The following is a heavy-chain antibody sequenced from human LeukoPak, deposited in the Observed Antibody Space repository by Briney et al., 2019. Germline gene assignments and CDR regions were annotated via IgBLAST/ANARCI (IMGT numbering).Heavy chain of an antibody. CDR3: ARDKSWDCSGGSCYRPFRAFDI. Sequence: SETLSLTCTVSGGSISSYYWSWIRQPPGKGLEWIGYIYYSGSTNYNPSLKSRVTISVDTSKNQFSLKLSSVTAADTAVYYCARDKSWDCSGGSCYRPFRAFDIWGQGTMVTVSS. V-gene: IGHV4-59*01. J-gene: IGHJ3*02. CDR2: IYYSGST. D-gene: IGHD2-15*01. CDR1: GGSISSYY.